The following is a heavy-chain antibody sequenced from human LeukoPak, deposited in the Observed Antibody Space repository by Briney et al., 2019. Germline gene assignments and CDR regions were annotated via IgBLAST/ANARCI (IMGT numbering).Heavy chain of an antibody. V-gene: IGHV3-7*01. CDR2: IKEDGSEK. CDR3: ARDRDPYSGRCLPLEY. Sequence: GGSLRLSCAASGFTFSSYWMSWVRQAPGKGLEWVANIKEDGSEKYYVVSVKGRFTISRDNAKNSLYLQTNSLRAEDTAVYYCARDRDPYSGRCLPLEYWGQGTLVTVSS. CDR1: GFTFSSYW. J-gene: IGHJ4*02. D-gene: IGHD1-26*01.